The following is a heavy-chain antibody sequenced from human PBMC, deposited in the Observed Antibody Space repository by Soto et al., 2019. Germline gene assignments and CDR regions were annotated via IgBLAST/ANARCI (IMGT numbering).Heavy chain of an antibody. J-gene: IGHJ6*02. Sequence: QLVESGGRGVQPGRSLRLSCEASEFTFSSYAMHCVRQAPGRGLEWVALISFDGTKEYYADSVKGRFIISRDNSKSMVYLQMDSLRPDDTAIYYCARPIPRWSYHYGMDVWGQGTTVTVSS. CDR2: ISFDGTKE. CDR1: EFTFSSYA. CDR3: ARPIPRWSYHYGMDV. V-gene: IGHV3-30*03. D-gene: IGHD2-15*01.